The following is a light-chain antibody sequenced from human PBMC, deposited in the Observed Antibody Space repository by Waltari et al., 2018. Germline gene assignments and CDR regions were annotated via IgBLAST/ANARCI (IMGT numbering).Light chain of an antibody. V-gene: IGKV3-15*01. CDR2: GAS. J-gene: IGKJ1*01. CDR1: QSVSSN. CDR3: QQYDNWPWT. Sequence: EIVMTQSPATLSVSPGERATLSCRASQSVSSNLAWYQQKPGQAPRLLIYGASTRATGVPARFSGSGSGTEITLTISSLQSEDFALYFCQQYDNWPWTFGQGTKVEIK.